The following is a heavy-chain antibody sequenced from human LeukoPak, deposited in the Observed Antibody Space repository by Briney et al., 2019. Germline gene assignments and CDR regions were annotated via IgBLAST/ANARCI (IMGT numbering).Heavy chain of an antibody. CDR1: GFTFNGSW. CDR2: IKQDGSEK. CDR3: AKTRREGYTSVPFDY. Sequence: GGSLRLSCAVSGFTFNGSWMSWVRQAPGKGLEWVATIKQDGSEKYYVDSVKGRFTISRDNAKNSLYLQMNSLRAEDTAVYYWAKTRREGYTSVPFDYWGQGPLVTVSS. V-gene: IGHV3-7*01. D-gene: IGHD5-24*01. J-gene: IGHJ4*02.